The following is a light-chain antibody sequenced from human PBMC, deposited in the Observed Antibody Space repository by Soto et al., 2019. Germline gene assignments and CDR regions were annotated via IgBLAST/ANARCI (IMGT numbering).Light chain of an antibody. CDR3: QQYGSSPGT. CDR2: GAS. V-gene: IGKV3-20*01. J-gene: IGKJ1*01. CDR1: QSVSSSY. Sequence: EIVLTQSPGTLSLSPGERATLSCRASQSVSSSYLAWYQRKPGQAPRLLIYGASSRATGIPDRFSGSGSGTDFTLSISRLEPEDFAVYFCQQYGSSPGTFRQGTKV.